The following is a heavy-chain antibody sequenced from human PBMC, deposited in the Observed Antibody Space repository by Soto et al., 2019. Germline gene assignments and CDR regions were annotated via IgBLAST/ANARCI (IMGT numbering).Heavy chain of an antibody. Sequence: GGSLRLSCAASGFSFYTYAMTWVRQAPGKGLEWVSTISASGTQTYYADSVKGRFTISRDNSKNTVYLQMNSLGVEDTAVYYCAKGGGSGYFAYHYLDVWGKGTTVTVSS. J-gene: IGHJ6*03. CDR2: ISASGTQT. V-gene: IGHV3-23*01. CDR1: GFSFYTYA. CDR3: AKGGGSGYFAYHYLDV. D-gene: IGHD3-3*01.